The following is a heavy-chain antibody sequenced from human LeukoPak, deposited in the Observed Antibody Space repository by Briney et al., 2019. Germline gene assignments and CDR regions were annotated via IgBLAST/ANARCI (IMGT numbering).Heavy chain of an antibody. CDR2: MNPNSGNT. J-gene: IGHJ4*02. CDR3: ARDGNYYGSGSYYNIDY. D-gene: IGHD3-10*01. Sequence: AASVKVSCKASGYTFTSYDINWVRQATGQGLEWMGWMNPNSGNTGYAQKFQGRVTITADESTSTAYMELSSLRSEDTAVYYCARDGNYYGSGSYYNIDYWGQGTLVTVSS. CDR1: GYTFTSYD. V-gene: IGHV1-8*01.